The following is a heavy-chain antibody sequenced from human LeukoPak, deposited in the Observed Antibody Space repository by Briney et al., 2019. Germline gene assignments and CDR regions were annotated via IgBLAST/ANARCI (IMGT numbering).Heavy chain of an antibody. CDR1: GFTFSSYD. D-gene: IGHD1-7*01. CDR2: IATAGDT. V-gene: IGHV3-13*01. Sequence: GGSLRLSCEASGFTFSSYDMHWVRQGTGKGLEWVSGIATAGDTFYAGSVKGRFTISRENGKKSLYLQMNDLRAGDTAVYYCARGGELGFDPWGQGALVTVSS. J-gene: IGHJ5*02. CDR3: ARGGELGFDP.